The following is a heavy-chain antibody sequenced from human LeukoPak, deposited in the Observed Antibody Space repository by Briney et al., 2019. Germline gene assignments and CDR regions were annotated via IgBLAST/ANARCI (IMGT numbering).Heavy chain of an antibody. J-gene: IGHJ4*02. CDR1: GYSISSGYH. D-gene: IGHD2-2*01. CDR2: IYIGGTT. Sequence: SETLSLTCTVSGYSISSGYHWGWIRQPPGKGLEWIGSIYIGGTTFHNPSLKSRVTISLDTSKNQFSLGLSSVTAADTGVYHCARSGDKGYCSTTSCYGFDYWGQGILVTVSS. V-gene: IGHV4-38-2*02. CDR3: ARSGDKGYCSTTSCYGFDY.